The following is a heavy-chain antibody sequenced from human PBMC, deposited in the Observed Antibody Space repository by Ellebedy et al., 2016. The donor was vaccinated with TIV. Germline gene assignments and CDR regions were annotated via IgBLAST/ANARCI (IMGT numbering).Heavy chain of an antibody. J-gene: IGHJ5*02. CDR3: ARGRGINGTTHHFGFDP. CDR1: GGSISSGRFY. Sequence: SETLSLTXSVSGGSISSGRFYWNWIRQPAGKGLEWLGRIYTTGGVDYNPSLKGRITMSIDTSNNQLSLRLTSVTAADTAVYYCARGRGINGTTHHFGFDPWGQGTLVTVSS. D-gene: IGHD1-14*01. V-gene: IGHV4-61*02. CDR2: IYTTGGV.